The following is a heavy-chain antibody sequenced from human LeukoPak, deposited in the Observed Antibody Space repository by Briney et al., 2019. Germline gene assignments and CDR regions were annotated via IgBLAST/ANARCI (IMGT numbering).Heavy chain of an antibody. CDR2: TYYRSKWYT. CDR1: GDSVSSNSVA. V-gene: IGHV6-1*01. CDR3: ARDLAWYVDY. J-gene: IGHJ4*02. Sequence: SQTLSLTCAISGDSVSSNSVAWNWIRQSPSSGLEWLGRTYYRSKWYTDYAESVKSRITINPDTSKNQISLQLNSVTPEDTAVYYCARDLAWYVDYWGQGTLVTVSS.